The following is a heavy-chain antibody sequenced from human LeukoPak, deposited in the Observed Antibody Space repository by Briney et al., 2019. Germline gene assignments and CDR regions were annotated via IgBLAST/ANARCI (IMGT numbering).Heavy chain of an antibody. CDR3: AREYYSSGSYYKGAFDY. Sequence: ASVKVSCKASGGTFSSYAISWVRQAPGQGLEWMGGIIPIFGTANYAQKFQGRVTITAGESTSTAYMELSSLRSEDTAVYYCAREYYSSGSYYKGAFDYWGQGTLVTVSS. V-gene: IGHV1-69*13. CDR1: GGTFSSYA. J-gene: IGHJ4*02. CDR2: IIPIFGTA. D-gene: IGHD3-10*01.